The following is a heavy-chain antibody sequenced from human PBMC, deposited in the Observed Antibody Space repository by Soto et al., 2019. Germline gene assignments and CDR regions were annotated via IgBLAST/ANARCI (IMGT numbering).Heavy chain of an antibody. V-gene: IGHV4-34*01. CDR3: ARGYGDWGYYYYGMDV. Sequence: SETLSLTCAVYGGSFSGYYWSWIRQPPGKGLEWIGEINHSGSTNYNPSLKRRVTISVDTPKNQFSLKLSSVTAADTAVYYCARGYGDWGYYYYGMDVWGQGTTVTVSS. CDR2: INHSGST. D-gene: IGHD4-17*01. J-gene: IGHJ6*02. CDR1: GGSFSGYY.